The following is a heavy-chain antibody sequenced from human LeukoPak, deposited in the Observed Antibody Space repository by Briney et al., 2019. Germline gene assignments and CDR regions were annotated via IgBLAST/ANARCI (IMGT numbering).Heavy chain of an antibody. CDR1: GFIFSSYG. Sequence: PGGSLRPSCAASGFIFSSYGFYWVRQVPGKGLEYVSRTDNDGRGTTYADSVKGRYTISRDNTKNTVYLQMNSLRPEDTAMYYCARGGVHHAFDVWGQGTMVTVSS. CDR2: TDNDGRGT. J-gene: IGHJ3*01. D-gene: IGHD3-3*01. V-gene: IGHV3-74*01. CDR3: ARGGVHHAFDV.